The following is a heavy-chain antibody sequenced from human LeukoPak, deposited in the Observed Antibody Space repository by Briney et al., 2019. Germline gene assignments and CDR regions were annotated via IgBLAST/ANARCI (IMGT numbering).Heavy chain of an antibody. D-gene: IGHD6-19*01. CDR3: ARAVAVAGSRWFDP. CDR1: GLTVSSNY. CDR2: IWYDGSNK. J-gene: IGHJ5*02. V-gene: IGHV3-33*08. Sequence: GGSLRLSCAAAGLTVSSNYMTWVRQAPGKGLEWVAVIWYDGSNKYYADSVKGRFTISRDNSKNTLYLQMNSLRAEDTAVYYCARAVAVAGSRWFDPWGQGTLVTVSS.